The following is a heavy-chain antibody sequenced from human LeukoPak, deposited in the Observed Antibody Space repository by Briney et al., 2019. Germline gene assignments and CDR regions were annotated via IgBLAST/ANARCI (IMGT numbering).Heavy chain of an antibody. CDR3: ASPGLYGFNVWQN. D-gene: IGHD3-10*01. J-gene: IGHJ4*02. CDR2: IKQDGSEK. CDR1: GFTFSSYW. V-gene: IGHV3-7*01. Sequence: PGGSLRLSCAASGFTFSSYWMSWVRQAPGKGLEWVANIKQDGSEKYYVDSVKGRFTISRDNAKNSLYLQMNSLRAEDTAVYYCASPGLYGFNVWQNWGQGTLVTVSS.